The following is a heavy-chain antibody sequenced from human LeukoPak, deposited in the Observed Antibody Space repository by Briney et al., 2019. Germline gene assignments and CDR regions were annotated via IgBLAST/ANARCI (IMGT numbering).Heavy chain of an antibody. CDR3: ARGKTRRIAAAGAPFDY. CDR1: GGSFSGYY. Sequence: SETLSLTCAVYGGSFSGYYWSWIRQPPGKGLEWIGEINHSGSTNYNPSLKSRVTISVDTSKNQFSLKLSSVTAADTAVYYCARGKTRRIAAAGAPFDYWGQGTLVTVSS. J-gene: IGHJ4*02. V-gene: IGHV4-34*01. CDR2: INHSGST. D-gene: IGHD6-13*01.